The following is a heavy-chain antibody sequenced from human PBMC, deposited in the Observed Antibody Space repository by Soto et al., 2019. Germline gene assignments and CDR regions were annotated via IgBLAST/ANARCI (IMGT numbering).Heavy chain of an antibody. V-gene: IGHV1-18*01. D-gene: IGHD4-17*01. CDR2: ISAYNGNT. CDR3: ARDRNDDGDHPPYFDY. Sequence: QVQLVQSGAEVKKPGASVKLSCKASGYTFTSYGISWVRQAPGQGLEWMGWISAYNGNTNYEQKQQGIVTMTTDTSTSPAYMELRSLRSDDTAVYYCARDRNDDGDHPPYFDYWGQGTLVTVSS. J-gene: IGHJ4*02. CDR1: GYTFTSYG.